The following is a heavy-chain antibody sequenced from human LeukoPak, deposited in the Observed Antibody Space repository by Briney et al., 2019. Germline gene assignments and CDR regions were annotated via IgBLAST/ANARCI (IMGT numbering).Heavy chain of an antibody. J-gene: IGHJ5*02. D-gene: IGHD3-10*01. Sequence: GGSLRLSCAASGFTFSNYAMHWVRQAPDKGLEYVAVISNDGTYKYYGASVKGRFTISRDNSKNTLYLQMDSLRSEDTAVYSCTRKSGGSQRKMDDWFDPWGQGTLAIVSS. CDR3: TRKSGGSQRKMDDWFDP. V-gene: IGHV3-30*04. CDR2: ISNDGTYK. CDR1: GFTFSNYA.